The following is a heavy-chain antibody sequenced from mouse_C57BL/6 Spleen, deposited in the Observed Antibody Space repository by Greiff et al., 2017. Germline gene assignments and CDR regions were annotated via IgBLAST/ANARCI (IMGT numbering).Heavy chain of an antibody. Sequence: VQLQQSGPELVKPGASVKMSCKASGYTFTDYNMHWVKQSHGKSLEWIGYINPNNGGTSYNQKFKGKATLTVNKSSSTAYMELRSLTSEDSAVYYCAREGDYDGAWFAYWGQGTLVTVSA. V-gene: IGHV1-22*01. CDR3: AREGDYDGAWFAY. J-gene: IGHJ3*01. CDR2: INPNNGGT. D-gene: IGHD2-4*01. CDR1: GYTFTDYN.